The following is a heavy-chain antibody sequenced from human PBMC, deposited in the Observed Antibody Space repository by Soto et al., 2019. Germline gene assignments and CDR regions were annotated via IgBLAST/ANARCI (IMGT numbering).Heavy chain of an antibody. Sequence: EVQLLESGGGLVQPGGSLRLSCAASGFTFSSYAMSWVRQAPGKGLEWVSAISGSGGSTYYADSVKGRFTISRDNSKNSLYLQMNSLRAEDTAVYYCAIAQGAQGTNGVCDDCYYYYYGMDVWGQGTTVTVSS. CDR3: AIAQGAQGTNGVCDDCYYYYYGMDV. CDR1: GFTFSSYA. V-gene: IGHV3-23*01. CDR2: ISGSGGST. J-gene: IGHJ6*02. D-gene: IGHD2-8*01.